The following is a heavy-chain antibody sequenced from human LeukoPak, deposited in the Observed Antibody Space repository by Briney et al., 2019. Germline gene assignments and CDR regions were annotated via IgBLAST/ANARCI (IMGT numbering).Heavy chain of an antibody. CDR1: GYTFTSYD. Sequence: ALVKVSCKASGYTFTSYDINWVRQATGQGLEWMGWMNPNSGNTGYAQKFQGRVTMTRNTSISTAYMELSSLRSEDTAVYYCASITMVRGVIHNYWGQGTLVTVSS. CDR3: ASITMVRGVIHNY. D-gene: IGHD3-10*01. V-gene: IGHV1-8*01. CDR2: MNPNSGNT. J-gene: IGHJ4*02.